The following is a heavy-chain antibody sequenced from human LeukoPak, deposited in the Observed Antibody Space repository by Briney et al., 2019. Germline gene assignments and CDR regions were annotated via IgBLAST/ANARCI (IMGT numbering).Heavy chain of an antibody. CDR3: ARTRFDAFDI. D-gene: IGHD3-10*01. J-gene: IGHJ3*02. V-gene: IGHV4-28*06. CDR1: GYSISNNNW. Sequence: SETLSLTCSVSGYSISNNNWWGWIRQPPGKGLEWIGYMYYSGGTHYNPSLQSRVTMAVDTSKNQFSLKLSSVTALDTAVYYCARTRFDAFDIWGQGSMVTVSS. CDR2: MYYSGGT.